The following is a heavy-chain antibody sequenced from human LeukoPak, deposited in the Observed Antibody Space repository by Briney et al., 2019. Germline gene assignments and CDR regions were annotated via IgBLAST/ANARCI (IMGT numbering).Heavy chain of an antibody. CDR2: FDIIDGET. Sequence: ASVKVSCTVSGSSLTELSLYWVRQAPGKGLEWMGGFDIIDGETFYAQKFQGRVPMTEDSSTDTAYMELRSLTSDDTAFYYCAAGRPYSLLDYWGQGTLVTVSS. CDR3: AAGRPYSLLDY. J-gene: IGHJ4*02. CDR1: GSSLTELS. V-gene: IGHV1-24*01. D-gene: IGHD5-18*01.